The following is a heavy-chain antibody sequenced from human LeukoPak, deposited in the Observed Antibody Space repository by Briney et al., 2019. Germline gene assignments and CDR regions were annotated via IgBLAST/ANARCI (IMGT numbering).Heavy chain of an antibody. CDR1: GFTFSSLA. D-gene: IGHD1-1*01. J-gene: IGHJ4*02. CDR3: AKGQELDDGVFDS. CDR2: IRSNGDTT. Sequence: PGGSLRLSCTASGFTFSSLAMTWVRQAPGKGLEWVSTIRSNGDTTYNADSVKGRFTISRDNSKNTLYLELNSLRVEDTATFYCAKGQELDDGVFDSWGQGIMVTVSS. V-gene: IGHV3-23*01.